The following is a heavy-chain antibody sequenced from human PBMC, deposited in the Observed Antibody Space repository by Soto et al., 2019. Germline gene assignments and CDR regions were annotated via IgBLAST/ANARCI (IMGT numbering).Heavy chain of an antibody. CDR2: ISYDGSNK. Sequence: GGSLRLSCAASGFTFSSYAMHWVRQAPGKGLEWVAVISYDGSNKYYADSVKGRFTISRDNSKNTLYLQMNSLRAEDTAVYYCARDQYYYGSGSYGDYYYYGMDVWGQGTTVTVSS. J-gene: IGHJ6*02. CDR3: ARDQYYYGSGSYGDYYYYGMDV. V-gene: IGHV3-30-3*01. D-gene: IGHD3-10*01. CDR1: GFTFSSYA.